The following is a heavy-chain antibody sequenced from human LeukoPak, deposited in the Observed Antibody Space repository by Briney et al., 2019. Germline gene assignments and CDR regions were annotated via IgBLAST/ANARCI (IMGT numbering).Heavy chain of an antibody. CDR2: IYYGGST. V-gene: IGHV4-59*01. Sequence: SETLSLTCTVSGGSISNDYWSWIRQPPGKGLEWIGYIYYGGSTNYNPSLKSRVTISVGTSKHQFSLKLSSVTAADTAVYYCARDKRYIAARKLDYYYYLDVWGKGTTVTVSS. CDR3: ARDKRYIAARKLDYYYYLDV. CDR1: GGSISNDY. J-gene: IGHJ6*03. D-gene: IGHD6-6*01.